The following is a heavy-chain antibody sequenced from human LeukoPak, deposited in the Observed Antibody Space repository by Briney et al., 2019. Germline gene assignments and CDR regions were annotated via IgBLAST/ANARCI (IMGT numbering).Heavy chain of an antibody. CDR3: ARESGGYYGSGSYFS. CDR2: IYESRST. J-gene: IGHJ5*02. D-gene: IGHD3-10*01. Sequence: PSQTLSLTCTVSGGSISSGGHYWSWIRQPPGKGLEWIGYIYESRSTFYNPSLKSRVTISVDTSKNQFSLKLSSVTAADTAVYYCARESGGYYGSGSYFSWGQGTLVTVSS. CDR1: GGSISSGGHY. V-gene: IGHV4-30-2*01.